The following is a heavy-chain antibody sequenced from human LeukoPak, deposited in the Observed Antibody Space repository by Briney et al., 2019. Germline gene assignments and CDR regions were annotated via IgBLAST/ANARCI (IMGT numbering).Heavy chain of an antibody. Sequence: ASVKVSCKASGYTFTSYGISWVRQAPGQGLEWMGGIIPIFGTANYAQKFQGRVTITADESTSTAYMELSSLRSEDTAVYYCARFEAVRGVIYSGNWFDPWGQGTLVTASS. CDR1: GYTFTSYG. J-gene: IGHJ5*02. V-gene: IGHV1-69*13. D-gene: IGHD3-10*01. CDR2: IIPIFGTA. CDR3: ARFEAVRGVIYSGNWFDP.